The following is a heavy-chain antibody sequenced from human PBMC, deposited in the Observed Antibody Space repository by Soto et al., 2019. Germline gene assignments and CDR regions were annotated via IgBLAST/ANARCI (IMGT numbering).Heavy chain of an antibody. J-gene: IGHJ4*02. CDR2: IYYSGST. CDR1: GGSVSSGSYY. D-gene: IGHD2-8*01. V-gene: IGHV4-61*01. CDR3: AREGEMVYAHGPFDY. Sequence: QVQLQESGPGLVKPSETLSLTCTVSGGSVSSGSYYWSWIRQPPGKGLEWIGYIYYSGSTNYNPSLKSRVTISVDTSKNQFSLKLSSVTAADTAVYYCAREGEMVYAHGPFDYWGQGTLVTVSS.